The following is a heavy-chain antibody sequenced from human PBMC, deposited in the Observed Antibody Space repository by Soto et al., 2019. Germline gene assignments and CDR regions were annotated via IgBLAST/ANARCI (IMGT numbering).Heavy chain of an antibody. V-gene: IGHV3-11*01. CDR2: ISTGGSTI. Sequence: GGSLRLSCAASGFIFSDYYMTWIRQAPGKGLEWISYISTGGSTISYTDSVKGRFTISRDNAKNGLYLQMNSLRAEDTAVYCCARQRGYYDSSGLDHWGQGTLVTVSS. D-gene: IGHD3-22*01. CDR1: GFIFSDYY. CDR3: ARQRGYYDSSGLDH. J-gene: IGHJ4*02.